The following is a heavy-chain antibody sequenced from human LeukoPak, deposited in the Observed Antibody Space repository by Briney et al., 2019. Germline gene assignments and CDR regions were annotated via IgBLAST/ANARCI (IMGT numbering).Heavy chain of an antibody. CDR1: GGTFSSYA. V-gene: IGHV1-69*04. CDR2: IIPILGIA. Sequence: ASVKVSCKASGGTFSSYAISWVRQAPGQGLEWMGRIIPILGIANYAQKFQGRVTITADKSTSTAYMELSSLRSEDTAVCYCARASIVGAKFDYWGQGTLVTVSS. J-gene: IGHJ4*02. CDR3: ARASIVGAKFDY. D-gene: IGHD1-26*01.